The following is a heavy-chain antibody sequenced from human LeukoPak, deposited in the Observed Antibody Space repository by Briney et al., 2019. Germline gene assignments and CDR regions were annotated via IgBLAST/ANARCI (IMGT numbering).Heavy chain of an antibody. CDR2: INGDGSST. V-gene: IGHV3-74*01. CDR1: GFTFSSYW. D-gene: IGHD3-22*01. CDR3: VRGYSSGYRLDY. J-gene: IGHJ4*02. Sequence: GASLRLSCAASGFTFSSYWMHWVRQDPVKGLLWVSRINGDGSSTDYADSEKGRFTISRDNAKNTVYLQMNSLKAEDTAVYYCVRGYSSGYRLDYWGQGTLVTVSS.